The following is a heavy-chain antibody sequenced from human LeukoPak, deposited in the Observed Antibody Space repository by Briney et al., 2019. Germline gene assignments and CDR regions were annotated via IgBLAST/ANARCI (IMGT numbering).Heavy chain of an antibody. CDR2: ISSDGTTT. V-gene: IGHV3-74*01. CDR3: NVRWGPNSDY. J-gene: IGHJ4*02. CDR1: GFTFSTFW. Sequence: AGSLRLSCVSSGFTFSTFWMHWVRQPPGRGLVWVSRISSDGTTTHYADSVKDRFTISRDNAKNTLFLHMNSLRAEDTAVYYCNVRWGPNSDYWGQGTLVTVSS. D-gene: IGHD7-27*01.